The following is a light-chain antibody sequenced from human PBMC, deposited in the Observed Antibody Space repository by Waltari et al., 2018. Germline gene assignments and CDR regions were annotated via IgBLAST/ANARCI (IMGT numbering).Light chain of an antibody. CDR3: QSYDSSLFVV. CDR1: SSNIGAGFD. CDR2: GNN. V-gene: IGLV1-40*01. Sequence: QSVLTQPPSVSGAPGQRVTISCTGSSSNIGAGFDVHWYQQLPGTAPKLLIFGNNNRPSVVPDRFSGSKSGTSASLAITGLQAEDEADYYCQSYDSSLFVVFGGGTKLTVL. J-gene: IGLJ2*01.